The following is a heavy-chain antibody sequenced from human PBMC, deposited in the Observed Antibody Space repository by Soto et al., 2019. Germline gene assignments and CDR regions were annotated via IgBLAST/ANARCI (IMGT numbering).Heavy chain of an antibody. J-gene: IGHJ6*02. V-gene: IGHV1-18*01. D-gene: IGHD1-26*01. Sequence: ASVKVSCKASGYTFTNYGVSWVRQAPGQGXEWMGWISAYNGNTNYAQKLQGRATMTTDTSTNTVYMDLRSLRSDDTAVYYCAREGRKVGIYYYYYGLEVWGQGTTVTVFS. CDR1: GYTFTNYG. CDR2: ISAYNGNT. CDR3: AREGRKVGIYYYYYGLEV.